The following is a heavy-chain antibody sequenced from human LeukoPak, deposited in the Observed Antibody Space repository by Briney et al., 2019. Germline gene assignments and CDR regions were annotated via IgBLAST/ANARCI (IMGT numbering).Heavy chain of an antibody. D-gene: IGHD3-22*01. J-gene: IGHJ4*02. CDR3: AKTRGWSYYYDSSGYQNPAQFDY. CDR2: ISGSGDTT. Sequence: GRSLRLSCAASEFTFSSYAMSWVRQAPGKGLEWVSGISGSGDTTYYADSVKGRFTISRVNSKNTLFLQMNSLRAEDTAVYYCAKTRGWSYYYDSSGYQNPAQFDYWGQGVLVTVSS. CDR1: EFTFSSYA. V-gene: IGHV3-23*01.